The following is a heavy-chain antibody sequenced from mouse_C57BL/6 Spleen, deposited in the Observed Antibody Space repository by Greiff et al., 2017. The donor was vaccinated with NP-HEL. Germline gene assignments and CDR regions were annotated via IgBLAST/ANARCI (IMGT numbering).Heavy chain of an antibody. D-gene: IGHD2-3*01. CDR1: GYTFTSYW. CDR3: ARKGWLLPYWYFDV. J-gene: IGHJ1*03. CDR2: IYPGSGST. Sequence: QVQLQQPGAELVKPGASVKMSCKASGYTFTSYWITWVKQRPGQGLAWIGDIYPGSGSTNYNEKFKSKATLTVDTSSSTAYMQLSSLTSEDSAVYDCARKGWLLPYWYFDVWGTGTTVTVSS. V-gene: IGHV1-55*01.